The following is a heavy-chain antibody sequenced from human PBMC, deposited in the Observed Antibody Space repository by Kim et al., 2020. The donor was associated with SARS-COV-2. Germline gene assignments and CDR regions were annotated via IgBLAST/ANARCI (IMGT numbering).Heavy chain of an antibody. Sequence: GGSLRLSCAASGFTFSSYGMHWVRQAPGKGLEWVAVISYDGSNKYYADSVKGRFTISRDNSKNTLYLQMNSLRAEDTAVYYCAKELAEDSSGYYYYYYY. CDR1: GFTFSSYG. J-gene: IGHJ6*03. CDR3: AKELAEDSSGYYYYYYY. CDR2: ISYDGSNK. D-gene: IGHD3-22*01. V-gene: IGHV3-30*18.